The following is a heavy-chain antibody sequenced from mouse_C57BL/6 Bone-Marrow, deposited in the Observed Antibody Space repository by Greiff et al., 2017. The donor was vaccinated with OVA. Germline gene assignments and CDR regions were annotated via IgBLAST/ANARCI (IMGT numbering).Heavy chain of an antibody. CDR3: ARPIYYGQYYYAMDY. CDR1: GIDFSRYW. Sequence: VQLKESGGGLVQPGGSLKLSCAASGIDFSRYWMSWVRRAPGKGLEWIGEINPDSSTINYAPSLKDKFIISRDNAKNTLYLQMSKVRSEDTALYYCARPIYYGQYYYAMDYWGQGTSVTVSS. D-gene: IGHD2-1*01. J-gene: IGHJ4*01. V-gene: IGHV4-1*01. CDR2: INPDSSTI.